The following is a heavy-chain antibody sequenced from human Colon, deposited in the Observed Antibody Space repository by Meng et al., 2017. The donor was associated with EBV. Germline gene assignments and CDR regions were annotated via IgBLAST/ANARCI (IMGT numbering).Heavy chain of an antibody. V-gene: IGHV4-34*01. D-gene: IGHD3-10*01. Sequence: QVPVEEGGAGRLRLSESLSLHWAVYCGSFSGYYWSWIRQPPGKGLEWIGEINHSGSTHYNPSLKSRLTISVDTSKNQFSLKLSSVTAADTAVYYCVRGDGSGSGNWFDPWGQGTLVTVSS. CDR1: CGSFSGYY. CDR3: VRGDGSGSGNWFDP. CDR2: INHSGST. J-gene: IGHJ5*02.